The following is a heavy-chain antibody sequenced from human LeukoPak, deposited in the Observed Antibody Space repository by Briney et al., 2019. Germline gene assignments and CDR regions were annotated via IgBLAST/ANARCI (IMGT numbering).Heavy chain of an antibody. Sequence: GGSLRLSCAASGFTFSSYAMSWVRQAPGKGLEWVSVISGSGDSTYYADSVKGRFTISRDNSKNTLYLQMNSLRAEDTAVYYCARDLTLVFGGVSYYFDYWGQGTLVTVSS. CDR3: ARDLTLVFGGVSYYFDY. CDR2: ISGSGDST. V-gene: IGHV3-23*01. CDR1: GFTFSSYA. J-gene: IGHJ4*02. D-gene: IGHD3-16*01.